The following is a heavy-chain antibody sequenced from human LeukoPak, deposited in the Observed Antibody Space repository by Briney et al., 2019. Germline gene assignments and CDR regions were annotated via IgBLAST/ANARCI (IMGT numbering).Heavy chain of an antibody. D-gene: IGHD3-10*01. Sequence: GASVKVSCKASGGTFSSYAISWVRQAPGQGLEWMGRIIPILGIANYAQKFQGRVTITADKSTSTAYMELSSLRSEDTAVYYCARPMVRGVITPNYYYYGMDVWGQGTTVTVSS. CDR2: IIPILGIA. CDR1: GGTFSSYA. V-gene: IGHV1-69*04. CDR3: ARPMVRGVITPNYYYYGMDV. J-gene: IGHJ6*02.